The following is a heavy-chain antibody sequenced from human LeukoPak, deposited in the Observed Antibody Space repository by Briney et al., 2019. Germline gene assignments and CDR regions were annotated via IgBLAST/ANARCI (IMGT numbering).Heavy chain of an antibody. Sequence: GGSLRLSCAISGFTLKGNSMNWVRQAPGKGLEWVSYIRGSGTDKFYADSVKGRFTISKDDAESSLSLQVNSLRAEDTAIYYCTADGANSDPWGQGTLVTVSS. CDR3: TADGANSDP. J-gene: IGHJ5*02. CDR2: IRGSGTDK. V-gene: IGHV3-21*01. D-gene: IGHD3-10*01. CDR1: GFTLKGNS.